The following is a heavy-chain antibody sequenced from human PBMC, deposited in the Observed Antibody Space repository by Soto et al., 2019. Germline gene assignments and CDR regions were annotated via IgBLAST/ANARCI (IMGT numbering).Heavy chain of an antibody. CDR1: GGSISSYY. V-gene: IGHV4-59*01. CDR2: IYYSGST. J-gene: IGHJ4*02. Sequence: PSETLSLTCTVSGGSISSYYWSWIRQPPGKGLEWIGYIYYSGSTNYIPFLKSRVTISVDTSKNQFSLKLTSVTAADTAVYFCTRGGFYYYDSSGYYDYWGQGALVTVSS. CDR3: TRGGFYYYDSSGYYDY. D-gene: IGHD3-22*01.